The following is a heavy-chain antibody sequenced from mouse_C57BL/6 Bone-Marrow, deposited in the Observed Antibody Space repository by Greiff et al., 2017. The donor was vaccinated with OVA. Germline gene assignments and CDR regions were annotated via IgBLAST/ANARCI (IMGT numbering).Heavy chain of an antibody. D-gene: IGHD2-5*01. CDR1: GYTFTDYN. V-gene: IGHV1-22*01. CDR3: ARFHYSNYWYFDV. CDR2: INPNNGGT. Sequence: SGPELVKPGASVKMSCKASGYTFTDYNMHWVKQSHGKSLEWIGYINPNNGGTSYNQKFKGKATLTVNKSSSTAYMELRSLTSEDSAVYYCARFHYSNYWYFDVWGTGTTVTVSS. J-gene: IGHJ1*03.